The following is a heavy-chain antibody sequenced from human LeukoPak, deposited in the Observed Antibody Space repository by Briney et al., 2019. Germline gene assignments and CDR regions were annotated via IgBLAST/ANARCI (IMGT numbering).Heavy chain of an antibody. CDR3: AKSWVKQRPQTYYYYGMDV. J-gene: IGHJ6*02. CDR1: GFTFNRCW. Sequence: GGSLRLSCVVSGFTFNRCWMNWVRQAPGKGLEWVAHINPDGRDTYYVDSVKGRFTISRDNAKNSLYLQLNSLRAEDTALYYCAKSWVKQRPQTYYYYGMDVWGQGTTVTVSS. CDR2: INPDGRDT. V-gene: IGHV3-7*03. D-gene: IGHD6-25*01.